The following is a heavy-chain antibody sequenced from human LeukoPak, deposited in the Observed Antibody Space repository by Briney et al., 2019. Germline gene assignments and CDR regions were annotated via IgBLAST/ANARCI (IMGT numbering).Heavy chain of an antibody. CDR2: INHSGST. Sequence: PSETPSLTCAVYGGSFSGYYWSWIRQPPGKGLEWIGEINHSGSTNYNPSLKSRVTISVDTSKNQFSLKLSSVTAADTAVYYCARGGITMIPLARWGQGTLVTVSS. J-gene: IGHJ4*02. V-gene: IGHV4-34*01. CDR1: GGSFSGYY. CDR3: ARGGITMIPLAR. D-gene: IGHD3-22*01.